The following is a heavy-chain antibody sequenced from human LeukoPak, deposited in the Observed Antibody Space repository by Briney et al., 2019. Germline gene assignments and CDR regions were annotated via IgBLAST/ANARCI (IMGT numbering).Heavy chain of an antibody. J-gene: IGHJ4*02. D-gene: IGHD3-22*01. CDR1: GGSFSGYY. V-gene: IGHV4-34*01. CDR2: INHSGST. CDR3: SRDGNGSGYYYGALFFDY. Sequence: SETLSLTCAVYGGSFSGYYWSWIRQPPGKGLEWIGEINHSGSTNYNPSLKSRVAISVDTSKNQFSLKLSSVTAADTAVYYCSRDGNGSGYYYGALFFDYWGQGTLVTVSS.